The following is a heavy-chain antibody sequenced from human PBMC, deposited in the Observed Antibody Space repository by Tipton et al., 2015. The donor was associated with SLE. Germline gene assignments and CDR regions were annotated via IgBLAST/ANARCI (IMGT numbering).Heavy chain of an antibody. J-gene: IGHJ5*02. CDR3: ARALRGGSGRGWFDP. Sequence: TLSLTCTVSGGSISSSSYYWGWIRQPPGKGLEWIGSIYYSGSTYYNPSHKSRVTISVDTSKNQFSLKLSSGTAADTAVYYCARALRGGSGRGWFDPWGQGTLVTVSS. V-gene: IGHV4-39*01. CDR2: IYYSGST. D-gene: IGHD6-19*01. CDR1: GGSISSSSYY.